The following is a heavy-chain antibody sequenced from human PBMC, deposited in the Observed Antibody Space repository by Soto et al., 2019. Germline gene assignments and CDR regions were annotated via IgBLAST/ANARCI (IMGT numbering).Heavy chain of an antibody. V-gene: IGHV1-3*01. J-gene: IGHJ6*02. CDR2: INAGNGNT. Sequence: ASVKVSCKASGYTFTSYAMHWVRQAPGQGLEWMGWINAGNGNTKYSQKFQGRVTITRDTSASTAYMELSSLRSEDTAVYYCARDQGITTFGVYSMYYYGMDVWGQGTTVTV. CDR1: GYTFTSYA. CDR3: ARDQGITTFGVYSMYYYGMDV. D-gene: IGHD3-3*01.